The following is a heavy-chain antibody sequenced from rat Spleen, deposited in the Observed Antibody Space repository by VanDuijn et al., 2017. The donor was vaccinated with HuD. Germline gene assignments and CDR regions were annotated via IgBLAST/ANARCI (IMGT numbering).Heavy chain of an antibody. CDR1: GFTFNNYW. CDR3: ARGEHRPVYWYFGF. V-gene: IGHV5-31*01. Sequence: EVQLVESGGGLVQPGRSLKLSCVASGFTFNNYWMTWIRQAPGKGLEWVASITNTGGGKNYYRDSVKGRFTLSRDYAKNTQYLQMDSLRSEDTATYYCARGEHRPVYWYFGFWGPGTMVTVSS. CDR2: ITNTGGGKN. D-gene: IGHD3-2*01. J-gene: IGHJ1*01.